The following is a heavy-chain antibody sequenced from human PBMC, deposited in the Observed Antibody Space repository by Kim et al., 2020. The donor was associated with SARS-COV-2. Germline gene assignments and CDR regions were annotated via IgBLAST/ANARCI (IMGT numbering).Heavy chain of an antibody. V-gene: IGHV3-30*01. CDR3: ARAWAWKLWQLNFQN. D-gene: IGHD5-18*01. J-gene: IGHJ1*01. Sequence: SVKRRFTISRDNSKNTLDLQMNTLRAEDTAVYYCARAWAWKLWQLNFQNWGQGTRVTVSS.